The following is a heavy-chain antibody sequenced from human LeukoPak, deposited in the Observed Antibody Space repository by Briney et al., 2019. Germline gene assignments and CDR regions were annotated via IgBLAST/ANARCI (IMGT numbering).Heavy chain of an antibody. CDR1: GGFLSGRY. J-gene: IGHJ4*02. D-gene: IGHD6-19*01. CDR3: VVTQKWLAFDY. CDR2: WRYDGSP. Sequence: SETLSLTCAVSGGFLSGRYWSWLRQPPGKGLEWIANWRYDGSPNYTPSLESRATISLDTSKNQFSLRLTSVTAADTAVYYCVVTQKWLAFDYWGQGILVTVSS. V-gene: IGHV4-59*08.